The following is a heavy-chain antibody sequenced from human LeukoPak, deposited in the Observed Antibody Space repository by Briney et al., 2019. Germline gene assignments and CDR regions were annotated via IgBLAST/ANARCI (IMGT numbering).Heavy chain of an antibody. CDR1: GYTFSNYG. J-gene: IGHJ4*02. Sequence: ASVKVSCKASGYTFSNYGISWVRQAPGQGLEWMGWISGYDDNTNYAQNLQGRLTMTTDTSTSTAYMELSGLRSEDTALYFCARDSWGSFLDWGQGTLVTVSS. CDR2: ISGYDDNT. CDR3: ARDSWGSFLD. D-gene: IGHD3-16*01. V-gene: IGHV1-18*01.